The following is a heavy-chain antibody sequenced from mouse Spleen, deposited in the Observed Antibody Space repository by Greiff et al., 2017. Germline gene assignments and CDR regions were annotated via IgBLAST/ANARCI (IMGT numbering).Heavy chain of an antibody. CDR1: GYAFSSSW. V-gene: IGHV1-82*01. J-gene: IGHJ4*01. CDR3: ATITTAHYAMDY. D-gene: IGHD1-2*01. Sequence: QVQLQQSGPELVKPGASVKISCKASGYAFSSSWMNWVKQRPGKGLEWIGRIYPGDGDTNYNGKFKGKATLTADKSSSTAYMQLSSLTSEDSAVYFCATITTAHYAMDYWGQGTSVTVSS. CDR2: IYPGDGDT.